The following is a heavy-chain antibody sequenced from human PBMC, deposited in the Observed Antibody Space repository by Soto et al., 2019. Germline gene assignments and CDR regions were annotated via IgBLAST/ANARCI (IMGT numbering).Heavy chain of an antibody. D-gene: IGHD1-26*01. Sequence: SETLSLTCAVYGGSFSGYYWSWIRQPPGKGLEWIGEINHSGSTNYNPSLKSRVTISVDTSKNQFSLKLSSVTAADTAVYYCARDPRGAGGVYWFDPWGQGTLVTVSP. J-gene: IGHJ5*02. CDR2: INHSGST. V-gene: IGHV4-34*01. CDR1: GGSFSGYY. CDR3: ARDPRGAGGVYWFDP.